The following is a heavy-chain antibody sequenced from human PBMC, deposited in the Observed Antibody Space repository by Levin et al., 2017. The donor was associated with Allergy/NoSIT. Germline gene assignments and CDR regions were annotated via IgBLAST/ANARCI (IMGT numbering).Heavy chain of an antibody. D-gene: IGHD5/OR15-5a*01. Sequence: GESLKISCKASGYTFIGYYMHWVRQAPGQGLEWMGRIDPKSGGTIYAQNFQGRLTVTRDTSISTAYMELSRLRSDDTAVYYCARDSRVSADFWGQGTLVTVSS. J-gene: IGHJ4*02. V-gene: IGHV1-2*06. CDR2: IDPKSGGT. CDR3: ARDSRVSADF. CDR1: GYTFIGYY.